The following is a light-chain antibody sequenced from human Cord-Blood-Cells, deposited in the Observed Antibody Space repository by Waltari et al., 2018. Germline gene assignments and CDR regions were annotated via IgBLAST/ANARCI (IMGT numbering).Light chain of an antibody. J-gene: IGLJ1*01. V-gene: IGLV1-47*01. CDR1: SSNIGSNY. Sequence: QSVLTQPPSASGTPGQRVTISCSGSSSNIGSNYVYWYQQLPGTAPKLLIYRNNTRHTTVPDRTHGSTTGTSDTLATTPHRSEDPHDTYCAAWTPSLSGYVFGTGTKVPVL. CDR3: AAWTPSLSGYV. CDR2: RNN.